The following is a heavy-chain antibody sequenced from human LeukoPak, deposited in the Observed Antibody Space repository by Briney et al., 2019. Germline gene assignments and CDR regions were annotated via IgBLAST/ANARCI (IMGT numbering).Heavy chain of an antibody. CDR3: ARQDYSNGVNWFDP. CDR1: GYSFTIYW. V-gene: IGHV5-51*01. Sequence: KLGYSLKIYCKGSGYSFTIYWIGWVRQMPGKGLDCMGIIYPGDSDTRYSPSFQGQVTISADKSISTAYLQWSSLKASDTAMYYCARQDYSNGVNWFDPWGQGTLVTVSP. J-gene: IGHJ5*02. CDR2: IYPGDSDT. D-gene: IGHD4-11*01.